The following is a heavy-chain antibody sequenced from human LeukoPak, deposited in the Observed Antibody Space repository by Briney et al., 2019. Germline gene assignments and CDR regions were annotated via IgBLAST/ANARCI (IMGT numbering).Heavy chain of an antibody. CDR2: ISYDGSNK. CDR3: AKDSSRPRVYGMDV. CDR1: GFTFSSYG. D-gene: IGHD2-2*01. Sequence: GRSLRLSCAASGFTFSSYGMHWVRQAPGKGLEWVAVISYDGSNKYYADSVKGRFTISRDNSKNTLYLQMNSLRAGDTAVYYCAKDSSRPRVYGMDVWGQGTTVTVSS. V-gene: IGHV3-30*18. J-gene: IGHJ6*02.